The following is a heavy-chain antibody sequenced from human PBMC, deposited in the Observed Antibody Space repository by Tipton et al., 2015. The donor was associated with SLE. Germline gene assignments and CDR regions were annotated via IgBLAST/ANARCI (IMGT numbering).Heavy chain of an antibody. CDR2: IYHSGST. CDR1: GYSISSGYY. D-gene: IGHD3-22*01. J-gene: IGHJ4*02. CDR3: ARGRVVVNAYYFDY. Sequence: TLSLTCTVSGYSISSGYYWGWIRQPPGKGLEWIGSIYHSGSTYYNPSLKSRVTISVDTSKNQFSLKLSSVTAADTAVYYCARGRVVVNAYYFDYWGQGTLVTVSS. V-gene: IGHV4-38-2*02.